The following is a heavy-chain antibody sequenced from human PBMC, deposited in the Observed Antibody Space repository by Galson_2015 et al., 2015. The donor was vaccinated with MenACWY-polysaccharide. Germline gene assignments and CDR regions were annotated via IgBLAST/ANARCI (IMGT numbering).Heavy chain of an antibody. CDR2: IYWNDDK. D-gene: IGHD2-2*01. J-gene: IGHJ4*02. CDR1: GFSLRTSGVA. Sequence: PALVKPTQTLTLPCTFSGFSLRTSGVAVGWIRQPPGEALDWLAYIYWNDDKYYSTFLKNRLTITKDTSKNQVVLTMTNMDPVDTATYYCAHLTASNVYSYDYWGQGTLVTVSS. V-gene: IGHV2-5*01. CDR3: AHLTASNVYSYDY.